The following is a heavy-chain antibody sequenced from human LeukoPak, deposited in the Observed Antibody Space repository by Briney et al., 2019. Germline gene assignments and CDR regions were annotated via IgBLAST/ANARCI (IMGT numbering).Heavy chain of an antibody. J-gene: IGHJ4*02. Sequence: PGGSLRLSCAASGFTFSSYGMHWVRQAPGKGLEWVAVISYDGSNKYYADSVKGRFTISRDNSKNTLYLQMNSLRAEDTAVYYCAKDPRGLGAVAAIFDYWGQGTLVTVSS. CDR1: GFTFSSYG. D-gene: IGHD6-19*01. CDR3: AKDPRGLGAVAAIFDY. V-gene: IGHV3-30*18. CDR2: ISYDGSNK.